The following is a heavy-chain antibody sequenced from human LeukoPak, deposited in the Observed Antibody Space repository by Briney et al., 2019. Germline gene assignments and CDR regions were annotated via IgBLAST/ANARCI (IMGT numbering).Heavy chain of an antibody. Sequence: GGSRRLSCAASGFTFRSYAMSWVRQAPGKGLEWVSAISGSGGSTYYADSVKGRFTISRDNSKNTLYLQMNSLRAEDTAVYYCAKDPREFDYGDYSYYFDYWGQGTLVTVSS. CDR3: AKDPREFDYGDYSYYFDY. V-gene: IGHV3-23*01. D-gene: IGHD4-17*01. CDR1: GFTFRSYA. J-gene: IGHJ4*02. CDR2: ISGSGGST.